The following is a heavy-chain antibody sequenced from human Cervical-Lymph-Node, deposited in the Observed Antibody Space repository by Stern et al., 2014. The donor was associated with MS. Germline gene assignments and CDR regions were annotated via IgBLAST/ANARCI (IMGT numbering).Heavy chain of an antibody. Sequence: ESGPTLVKPTQTLTLTCTFSGFSLSTSGMAVGWIRQPPGKALEWLALIYLDDTKYYSPSLKTRLTITRDTSKDQVVLTMATLDPVDTGTYYCAQGRTSVEYDFWSGNFWPPSLDSWGQGILVSVSS. D-gene: IGHD3-3*01. V-gene: IGHV2-5*02. CDR2: IYLDDTK. CDR1: GFSLSTSGMA. J-gene: IGHJ4*02. CDR3: AQGRTSVEYDFWSGNFWPPSLDS.